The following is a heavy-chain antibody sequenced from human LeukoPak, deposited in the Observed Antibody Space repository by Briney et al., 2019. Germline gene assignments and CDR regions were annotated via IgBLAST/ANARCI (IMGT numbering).Heavy chain of an antibody. CDR2: INHSGST. D-gene: IGHD6-13*01. J-gene: IGHJ4*02. Sequence: SETLSLTCAVYGGSFSGHYWSWIRQPPGKGLEWIGEINHSGSTNYNPSLKSRVTISVDTSKNQFSLKLSSVTAADTAVYYCARGSAAGWGKYYFDYWGQGTLVTVSS. CDR1: GGSFSGHY. CDR3: ARGSAAGWGKYYFDY. V-gene: IGHV4-34*01.